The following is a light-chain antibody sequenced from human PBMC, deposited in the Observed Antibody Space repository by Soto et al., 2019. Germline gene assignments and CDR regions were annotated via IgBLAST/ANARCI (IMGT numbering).Light chain of an antibody. CDR2: DAS. CDR1: QSVSSY. Sequence: EIVLTQSPATLSLSPGERATLSCRASQSVSSYLAWYQQKPGQAPRLLIYDASNRATGIPARFSGSGSGTDFTLTISSLXXXXXXXYYCQQRSNWPPTFGQGTRLEIK. CDR3: QQRSNWPPT. V-gene: IGKV3-11*01. J-gene: IGKJ5*01.